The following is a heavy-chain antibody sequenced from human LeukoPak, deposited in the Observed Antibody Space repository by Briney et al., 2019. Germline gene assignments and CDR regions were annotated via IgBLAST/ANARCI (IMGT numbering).Heavy chain of an antibody. CDR2: INHSGST. J-gene: IGHJ6*02. D-gene: IGHD6-13*01. CDR1: GGSFSGYY. V-gene: IGHV4-34*01. Sequence: SETLSLTCAVYGGSFSGYYWSWIRQPPGKGLEWIGEINHSGSTNYNPSLKSRVTISVDTSKNQLSLKLSSVTAADTAVYYCARAGYSNLYYYYGMDVWGQGTTVTVSS. CDR3: ARAGYSNLYYYYGMDV.